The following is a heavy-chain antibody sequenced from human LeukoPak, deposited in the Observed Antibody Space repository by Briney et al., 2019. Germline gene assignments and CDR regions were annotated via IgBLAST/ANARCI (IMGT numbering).Heavy chain of an antibody. Sequence: SETLSLTCTVSGGSISTFYWSWVRQPPGKGLEWIGEINHSGSTNYNPSLKSRVTISVDTSKNQFSLKLSSVTAADTAVYYCARGSRPHYDFWSGYYSHAFDIWGQGTMVTVSS. D-gene: IGHD3-3*01. CDR1: GGSISTFY. J-gene: IGHJ3*02. CDR3: ARGSRPHYDFWSGYYSHAFDI. CDR2: INHSGST. V-gene: IGHV4-34*01.